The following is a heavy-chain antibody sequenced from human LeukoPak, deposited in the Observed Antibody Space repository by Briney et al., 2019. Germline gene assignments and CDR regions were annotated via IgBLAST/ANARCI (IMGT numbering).Heavy chain of an antibody. Sequence: GESLKISFKASGXSISSYCIAWVRQVPGKGLEWMGNIYPRDSDTRYSPSFQGQVTVSADESINIAYLQWNSLKASDTAMYYCVRRGSGLDYWGQGTLVTVSS. D-gene: IGHD6-19*01. CDR1: GXSISSYC. CDR3: VRRGSGLDY. V-gene: IGHV5-51*01. J-gene: IGHJ4*02. CDR2: IYPRDSDT.